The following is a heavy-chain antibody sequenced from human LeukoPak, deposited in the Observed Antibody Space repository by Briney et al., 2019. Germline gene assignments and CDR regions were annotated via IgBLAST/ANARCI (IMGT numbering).Heavy chain of an antibody. J-gene: IGHJ3*02. V-gene: IGHV1-2*02. CDR1: GYTFTGHY. CDR3: ARDKGYADAFDI. CDR2: INPNSGGT. Sequence: ASVKVSCKASGYTFTGHYMHWVRQAAGQGLEWMGWINPNSGGTNYAQKFQGRVTMTRDTSISTDYMELSRLRSDDTAVYYCARDKGYADAFDIWGQGTMVTVSS. D-gene: IGHD5-12*01.